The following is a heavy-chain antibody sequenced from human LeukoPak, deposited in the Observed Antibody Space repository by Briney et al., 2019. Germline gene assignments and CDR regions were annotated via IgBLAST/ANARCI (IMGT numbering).Heavy chain of an antibody. CDR3: ACNDILTLGDYYYYYMDV. D-gene: IGHD3-9*01. J-gene: IGHJ6*03. Sequence: ASVKASCKASGYTFTGYYMHWVRQAPGQGLEWMGWINPNSGGTNYAQKFQGRVTMTRDTSISTAYMELSRLRSDDTAVYYCACNDILTLGDYYYYYMDVWGKGTTVTVSS. CDR1: GYTFTGYY. V-gene: IGHV1-2*02. CDR2: INPNSGGT.